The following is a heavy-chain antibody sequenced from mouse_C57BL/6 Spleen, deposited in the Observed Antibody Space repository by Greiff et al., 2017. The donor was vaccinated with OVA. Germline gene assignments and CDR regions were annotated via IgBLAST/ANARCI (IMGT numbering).Heavy chain of an antibody. D-gene: IGHD2-3*01. J-gene: IGHJ4*01. CDR2: ISSGSSTI. V-gene: IGHV5-17*01. CDR1: GFTFSDYG. CDR3: ARDDYYPYYAMDY. Sequence: EVHLVEPGGGLVKPGGSLKLSCAASGFTFSDYGMHWVRQAPEKGLEWVAYISSGSSTIYYADTVKGRFTISRDNAKNTLFLQMTSLRSEDTAMYYCARDDYYPYYAMDYWGQGTSVTVSS.